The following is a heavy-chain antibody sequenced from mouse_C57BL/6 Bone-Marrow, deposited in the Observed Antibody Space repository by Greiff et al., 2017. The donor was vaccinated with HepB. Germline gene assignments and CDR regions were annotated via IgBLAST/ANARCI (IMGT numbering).Heavy chain of an antibody. V-gene: IGHV5-6*01. D-gene: IGHD1-1*01. CDR3: ARRTTVPWYFDV. CDR2: ISSGGSYT. Sequence: EVQRVESGGDLVKPGGSLKLSCAASGFTFSSYGMSWVRQTPDKRLEWVATISSGGSYTYYPDSVKGRFTISRDNAKNTLCLQMSSLKSEDTAMYYCARRTTVPWYFDVWGTGTTVTVSS. J-gene: IGHJ1*03. CDR1: GFTFSSYG.